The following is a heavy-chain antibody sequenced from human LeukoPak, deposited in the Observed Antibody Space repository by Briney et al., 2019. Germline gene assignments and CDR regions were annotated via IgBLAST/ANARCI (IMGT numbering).Heavy chain of an antibody. J-gene: IGHJ4*02. D-gene: IGHD6-19*01. CDR3: ARDGAGSGWYY. Sequence: PGGSLRLSCATSGFTFSTFWMHWVRQAPGTGPEWVANINLDGSEKHYVDSVRGRFTISRDNAKNSLYLQMNSLRVEDTAVYYCARDGAGSGWYYWGQGILVTVSS. CDR2: INLDGSEK. V-gene: IGHV3-7*01. CDR1: GFTFSTFW.